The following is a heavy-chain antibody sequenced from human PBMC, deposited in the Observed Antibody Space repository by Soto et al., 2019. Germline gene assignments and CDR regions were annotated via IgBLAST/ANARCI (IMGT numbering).Heavy chain of an antibody. D-gene: IGHD3-3*01. V-gene: IGHV1-18*01. CDR2: ISAYNGNT. CDR1: GYTFTIYG. CDR3: ARAVAMCRYDFYAFDI. J-gene: IGHJ3*02. Sequence: ASLKVSCKASGYTFTIYGISWVRQAPGQGLEWMGWISAYNGNTNYAQKLQGRVTMTTDTSTSTAYMELRSLRSDDTAVYYCARAVAMCRYDFYAFDIWGQGTMVTVSS.